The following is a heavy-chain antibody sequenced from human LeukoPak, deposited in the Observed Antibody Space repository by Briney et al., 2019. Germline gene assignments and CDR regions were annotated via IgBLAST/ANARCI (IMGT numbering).Heavy chain of an antibody. J-gene: IGHJ4*02. CDR3: ARDWISGGLDY. CDR1: GFTFSSYA. CDR2: ISYDGSNK. Sequence: GGSLRLSCAASGFTFSSYAMHWVRQAPGKGLEWVALISYDGSNKYYADSVKGRFTISRDNSKNTLYLQMNSLRAEDTAVYYCARDWISGGLDYWGQGTLVTVSS. D-gene: IGHD2-2*03. V-gene: IGHV3-30-3*01.